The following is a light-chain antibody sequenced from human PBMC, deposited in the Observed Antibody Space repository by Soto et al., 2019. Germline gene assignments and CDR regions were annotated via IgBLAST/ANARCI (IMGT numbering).Light chain of an antibody. CDR3: QQGSSHPFT. Sequence: DIQMTQSPSSLSASVGDRVTITCRASQIIGSYLNWYQQKPGKAPELLVYIVSSLKSGVPSRFSGSGSGTDFTLTISSLQPEDFATYYCQQGSSHPFTFGPGTKVDIK. CDR2: IVS. J-gene: IGKJ3*01. CDR1: QIIGSY. V-gene: IGKV1-39*01.